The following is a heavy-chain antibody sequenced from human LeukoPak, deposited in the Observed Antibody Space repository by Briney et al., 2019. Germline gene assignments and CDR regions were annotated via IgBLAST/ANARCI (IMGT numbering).Heavy chain of an antibody. J-gene: IGHJ6*02. V-gene: IGHV4-39*07. CDR1: GGSISSSSYY. Sequence: KASETLSLTCTVSGGSISSSSYYWGWIRQPPGKGLEWIGSIYYSGSTYYNPSLKSRVTISVDTSKNQFSLKLSSVTAADTAVYYCARCLYGPNYYYYYGMDVWGQGTTVTVSS. D-gene: IGHD3-10*01. CDR2: IYYSGST. CDR3: ARCLYGPNYYYYYGMDV.